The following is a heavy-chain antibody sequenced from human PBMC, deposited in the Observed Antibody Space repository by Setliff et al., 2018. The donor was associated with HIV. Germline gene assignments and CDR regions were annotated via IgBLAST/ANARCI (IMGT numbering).Heavy chain of an antibody. V-gene: IGHV4-4*08. D-gene: IGHD3-10*01. Sequence: TLSLTCTVSGGSINNYYWSWIRQPPGKGLEWIGYIYPNGSPDYPSGNIVYNPSFRSRVTLSLDPSKNQFSLKLTSVTAADAAVYYCTGDYSSGSYRVDYWGQGTPVTVSS. CDR1: GGSINNYY. CDR3: TGDYSSGSYRVDY. CDR2: IYPNGSP. J-gene: IGHJ4*02.